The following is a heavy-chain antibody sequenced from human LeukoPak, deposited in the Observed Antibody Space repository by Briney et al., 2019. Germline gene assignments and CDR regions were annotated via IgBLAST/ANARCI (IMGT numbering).Heavy chain of an antibody. J-gene: IGHJ4*02. D-gene: IGHD3-10*01. CDR3: AKWTRTTLFRGDRARFDS. CDR2: ISASGGKT. Sequence: GGSLRLSCAASGFTFNTYAMSWVRQVPGKGLECVSVISASGGKTYYADSVKGRFTISRDTSKTTISLQMNSLRVEDSAVYYCAKWTRTTLFRGDRARFDSWGQGTLVTVSS. V-gene: IGHV3-23*01. CDR1: GFTFNTYA.